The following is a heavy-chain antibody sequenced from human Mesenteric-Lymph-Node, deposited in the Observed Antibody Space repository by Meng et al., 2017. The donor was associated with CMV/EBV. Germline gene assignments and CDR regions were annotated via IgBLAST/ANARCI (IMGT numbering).Heavy chain of an antibody. CDR1: RFSIGTKW. Sequence: GESLKISCAASRFSIGTKWMHWVRQAPGKGLEWVAVISYDGSNKYYADSVKGRFTISRDNSKNTLYLQMNSLRAEDTAVYYCARDRNLAIAAAEAGAFDIWGQGAMVTVSS. CDR2: ISYDGSNK. CDR3: ARDRNLAIAAAEAGAFDI. D-gene: IGHD6-13*01. J-gene: IGHJ3*02. V-gene: IGHV3-30*03.